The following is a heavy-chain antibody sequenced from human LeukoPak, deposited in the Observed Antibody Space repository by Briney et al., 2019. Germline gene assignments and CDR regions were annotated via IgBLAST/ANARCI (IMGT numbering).Heavy chain of an antibody. CDR1: GYRFTSDMCA. CDR3: ARDSDSSGWSWVY. D-gene: IGHD6-19*01. CDR2: INAGTGKT. V-gene: IGHV1-3*01. Sequence: GASVKLSCKASGYRFTSDMCAIHWMRQAPGHRLEWLGYINAGTGKTMYSQKFQGRVTITGDTYASTVSMELSSLTSEDTATYYCARDSDSSGWSWVYWGQGTLLIVSS. J-gene: IGHJ4*02.